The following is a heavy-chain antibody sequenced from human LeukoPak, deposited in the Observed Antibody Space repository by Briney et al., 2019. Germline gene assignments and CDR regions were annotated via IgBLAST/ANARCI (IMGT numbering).Heavy chain of an antibody. Sequence: GGSLRLSCAASGFTFSGYSMNWVRQAPGKGLEWVSYISSSSVTIYYADSVKGRFTISRDNSKNTLYLQMNSLRAEDTAVYYCARDRPITMVRGVIDYWGQGTLVTVSS. D-gene: IGHD3-10*01. J-gene: IGHJ4*02. CDR3: ARDRPITMVRGVIDY. V-gene: IGHV3-48*01. CDR2: ISSSSVTI. CDR1: GFTFSGYS.